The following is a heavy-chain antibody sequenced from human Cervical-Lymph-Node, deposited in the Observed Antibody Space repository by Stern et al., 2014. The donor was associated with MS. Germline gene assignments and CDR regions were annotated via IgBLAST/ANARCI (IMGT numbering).Heavy chain of an antibody. D-gene: IGHD2-2*02. CDR2: ISYEGSNK. CDR1: GFTFNTFA. Sequence: MQLVESGGGVVQPGRSLRLSCAASGFTFNTFAMHWVRQAPGQGLEWMAIISYEGSNKYYADSVKCRFTISRDNSKNTLYLQMNVLRAEDTAVYHCAREGYXARLPPGLDSWGQGTLVTVSS. CDR3: AREGYXARLPPGLDS. J-gene: IGHJ4*02. V-gene: IGHV3-30-3*01.